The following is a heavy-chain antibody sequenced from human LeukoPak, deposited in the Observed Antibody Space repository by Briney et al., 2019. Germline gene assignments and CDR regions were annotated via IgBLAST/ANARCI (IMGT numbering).Heavy chain of an antibody. V-gene: IGHV3-15*01. CDR1: GFTFSNAW. CDR3: TTVGNPYGSGY. D-gene: IGHD3-10*01. J-gene: IGHJ4*02. CDR2: IKSKTDGGTT. Sequence: PGGSLRLSCAASGFTFSNAWMSWVRQAPGKGLEWVGLIKSKTDGGTTDYAAPVKGRFTISRDDAKNTLYLQMNSLKIEDTAVYYCTTVGNPYGSGYWGQGTLVTASS.